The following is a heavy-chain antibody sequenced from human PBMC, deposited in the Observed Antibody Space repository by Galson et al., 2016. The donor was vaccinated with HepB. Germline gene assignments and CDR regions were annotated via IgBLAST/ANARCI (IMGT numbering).Heavy chain of an antibody. CDR2: ISTYNGNT. J-gene: IGHJ6*02. D-gene: IGHD2-2*01. Sequence: SVKVSCKASGYTFITYGISWVRQAPGQGLEWMGWISTYNGNTNYAQKFQDRVTMTTDTSTSTAYMELRSLGSDDTALYFCARADRANLGPAEIPYYYGMDVWGQGTTVTVSS. CDR3: ARADRANLGPAEIPYYYGMDV. CDR1: GYTFITYG. V-gene: IGHV1-18*01.